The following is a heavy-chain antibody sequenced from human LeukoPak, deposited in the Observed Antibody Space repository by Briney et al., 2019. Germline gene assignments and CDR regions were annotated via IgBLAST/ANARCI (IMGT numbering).Heavy chain of an antibody. D-gene: IGHD3-22*01. Sequence: PGGSLRLSCAASGFTFSSYGMHWVRQAPGKGLEWVAVISYDGSNKYYADSVKGRFTISRDNSKNTLYLQMNSLRAEDTAVYYCAKSSGYSLYYFDYWGQGTLVTVSS. CDR1: GFTFSSYG. J-gene: IGHJ4*02. CDR3: AKSSGYSLYYFDY. CDR2: ISYDGSNK. V-gene: IGHV3-30*18.